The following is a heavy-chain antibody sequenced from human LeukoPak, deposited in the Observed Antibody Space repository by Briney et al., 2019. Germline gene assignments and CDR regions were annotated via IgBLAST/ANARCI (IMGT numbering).Heavy chain of an antibody. V-gene: IGHV4-39*01. CDR2: IYYSGST. Sequence: PSETLSLTCTVSGGSISSSSYYWGWIRQPPGRGLEWIGSIYYSGSTYYNPSLKSRVTISVDTSKNQFSLKLSSVTAADTAVYYCARHGAVAGIGSWGQGTLVTVSS. CDR1: GGSISSSSYY. J-gene: IGHJ4*02. CDR3: ARHGAVAGIGS. D-gene: IGHD6-19*01.